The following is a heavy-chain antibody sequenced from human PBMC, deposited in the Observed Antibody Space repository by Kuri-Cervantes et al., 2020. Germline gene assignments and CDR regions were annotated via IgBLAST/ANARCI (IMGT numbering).Heavy chain of an antibody. J-gene: IGHJ3*02. CDR2: MYHSGST. Sequence: SETLSLTCGVSGRSISSGGYSWSWIRQPPGRGLEWIGYMYHSGSTYYNPSLKSRVTVSVDRSKNQFSLKLSSVTAADTAVYYCARSYYDILTGYYNDAFDMWGQGTMVTVSS. V-gene: IGHV4-30-2*01. D-gene: IGHD3-9*01. CDR1: GRSISSGGYS. CDR3: ARSYYDILTGYYNDAFDM.